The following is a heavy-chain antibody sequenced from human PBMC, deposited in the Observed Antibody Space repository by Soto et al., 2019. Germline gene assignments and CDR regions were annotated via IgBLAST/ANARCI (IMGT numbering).Heavy chain of an antibody. CDR2: IGGSGRTT. D-gene: IGHD3-22*01. CDR1: AFNFNNFA. V-gene: IGHV3-23*01. Sequence: GGFLRLFCAASAFNFNNFAISWVRQGPGKGLEWVSGIGGSGRTTYYADSVKGRFTISRDNSNNTLFLQMNSLRAEDTAVYYCAKSRYSDSSGDFYDYWGQGTLVTSPQ. CDR3: AKSRYSDSSGDFYDY. J-gene: IGHJ4*02.